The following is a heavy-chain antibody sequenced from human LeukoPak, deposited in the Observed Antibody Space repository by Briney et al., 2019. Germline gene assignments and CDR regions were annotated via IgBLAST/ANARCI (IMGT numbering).Heavy chain of an antibody. D-gene: IGHD7-27*01. CDR2: IYTSGST. CDR3: AKDSWGPHDAFDI. CDR1: GGSISSGSYY. V-gene: IGHV4-61*02. Sequence: SETLSLTCTVSGGSISSGSYYWSWIRQPAGKGLEWIGRIYTSGSTNYNPSLKSRVTISVDTSKNQFSLKLSSVTAADTAVYFCAKDSWGPHDAFDIWGQGTLVTVSS. J-gene: IGHJ3*02.